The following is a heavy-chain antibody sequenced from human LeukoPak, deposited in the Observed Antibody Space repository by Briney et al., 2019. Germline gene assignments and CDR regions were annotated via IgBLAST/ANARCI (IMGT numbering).Heavy chain of an antibody. CDR1: GFTFSGYS. D-gene: IGHD2-21*01. V-gene: IGHV3-48*01. Sequence: GGSLRLSCAASGFTFSGYSMNWVRQAPGKGLEWVSYISSSTSTIYYADSVKGRFTISRDNAKNSLSLQMNSLRAEDTAVYYCAREGQVCGGECCSTRLRNYYYYMDVWGKGTTVTVSS. CDR3: AREGQVCGGECCSTRLRNYYYYMDV. J-gene: IGHJ6*03. CDR2: ISSSTSTI.